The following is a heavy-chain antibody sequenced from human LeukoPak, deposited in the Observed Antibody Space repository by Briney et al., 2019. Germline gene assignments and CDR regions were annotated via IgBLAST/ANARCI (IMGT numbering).Heavy chain of an antibody. CDR3: ARFGVDYDMDV. V-gene: IGHV4-59*11. D-gene: IGHD3-16*01. CDR2: IHYTGKP. Sequence: PSETLSLTCSVSGGSICGHYWTWIRQPPGKGLEWIGQIHYTGKPDYNPSLKSRITISVDTSKNQVSLQVSSVTAADSAIYYCARFGVDYDMDVWGHGTTVTVFS. CDR1: GGSICGHY. J-gene: IGHJ6*02.